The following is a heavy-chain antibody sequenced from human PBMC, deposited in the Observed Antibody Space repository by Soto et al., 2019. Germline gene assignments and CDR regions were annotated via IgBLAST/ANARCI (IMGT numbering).Heavy chain of an antibody. J-gene: IGHJ4*02. V-gene: IGHV3-30-3*01. CDR3: ARDAPYCSSTSCYDRALDY. CDR1: GFTFSSYA. D-gene: IGHD2-2*01. CDR2: ISYDGSNK. Sequence: GGSLRLSCAASGFTFSSYAMHWVRQAPGKGLEWVAVISYDGSNKYYADSVKGRFTISRDNSKNTLYLQMNSLRAEDTAVYYCARDAPYCSSTSCYDRALDYWGQGTLVTVSS.